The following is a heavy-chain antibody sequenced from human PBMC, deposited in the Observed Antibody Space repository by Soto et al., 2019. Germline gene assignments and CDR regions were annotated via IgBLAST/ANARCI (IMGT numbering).Heavy chain of an antibody. Sequence: SETLSLTCAVTGVSISTDNWWTRVGQTPGKGLEWIGEIYHSGDTNYNPSLERRATITVDKPRNQISLKLCSVTAADTAVDFCARVYSFRVSIATPGGVGLDYWGQGFLVTVSS. V-gene: IGHV4-4*02. CDR2: IYHSGDT. D-gene: IGHD3-3*01. J-gene: IGHJ4*02. CDR1: GVSISTDNW. CDR3: ARVYSFRVSIATPGGVGLDY.